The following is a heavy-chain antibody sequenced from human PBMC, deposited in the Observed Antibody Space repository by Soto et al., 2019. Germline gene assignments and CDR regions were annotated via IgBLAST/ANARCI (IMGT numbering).Heavy chain of an antibody. CDR1: GFTFSSYA. D-gene: IGHD5-18*01. Sequence: GGSLRLSCAASGFTFSSYAMHWVREAPGKGLERVAVISYDGSNKYYADSVKGRFTISRDNSKNTLYLQMNSLRAEDLAVYYWPSETIVDPAMSTGGQGXVVTV. CDR2: ISYDGSNK. CDR3: PSETIVDPAMST. J-gene: IGHJ4*02. V-gene: IGHV3-30-3*01.